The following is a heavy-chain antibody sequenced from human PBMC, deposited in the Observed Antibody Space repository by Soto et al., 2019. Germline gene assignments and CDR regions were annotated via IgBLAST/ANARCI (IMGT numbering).Heavy chain of an antibody. CDR2: INPSGGST. J-gene: IGHJ6*02. D-gene: IGHD6-13*01. CDR1: GYTFTSYY. Sequence: QVQLVQSGAEVKKPGASVKVSCKASGYTFTSYYMHWVRQAPGQGLEWMGIINPSGGSTSYAQKLQGRVTMTRDTSTSTVYMELSSLRSEDTAVYYRARDLIAAAGTSTSYYYGMDVWGQGTTVTVSS. CDR3: ARDLIAAAGTSTSYYYGMDV. V-gene: IGHV1-46*01.